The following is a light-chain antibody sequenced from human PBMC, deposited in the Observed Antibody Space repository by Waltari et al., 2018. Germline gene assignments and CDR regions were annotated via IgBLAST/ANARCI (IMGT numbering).Light chain of an antibody. CDR2: KAS. J-gene: IGKJ2*03. CDR3: QQYNSVPYS. CDR1: QGISSW. V-gene: IGKV1-5*03. Sequence: DIQMTQSPSSLSTSVGDRVTITCRASQGISSWLAWYQQKPGKAPKLLIYKASSLQSGLPSRFSGSGSGTDFTLTISSLQAEDFATYYCQQYNSVPYSFGQGTKVEIK.